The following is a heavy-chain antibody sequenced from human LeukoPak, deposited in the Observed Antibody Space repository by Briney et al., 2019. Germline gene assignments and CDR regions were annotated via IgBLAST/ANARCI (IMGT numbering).Heavy chain of an antibody. CDR3: AKAANKQWPPYFDY. J-gene: IGHJ4*02. Sequence: GGSLRLSCAASGFTFDDYGMSWVRQAPGKGLEWVSAISGSGGSTYYADSVKGRFTISRDNSKNTLYLQMNSLRAEDTAVYYCAKAANKQWPPYFDYWGQGTLVTVSS. V-gene: IGHV3-23*01. CDR2: ISGSGGST. D-gene: IGHD6-19*01. CDR1: GFTFDDYG.